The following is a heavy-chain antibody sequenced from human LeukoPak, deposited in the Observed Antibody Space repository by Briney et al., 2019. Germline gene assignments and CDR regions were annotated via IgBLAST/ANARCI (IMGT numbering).Heavy chain of an antibody. V-gene: IGHV3-23*01. CDR2: ISSSAGST. D-gene: IGHD2-2*01. CDR3: AKDLDCSSTSCYPDY. CDR1: GFTFSNYA. Sequence: GGSLRLSCAASGFTFSNYAMSWVRQAPGKGLEWVSAISSSAGSTYYADSVKGRFTISRDNSKNTLYLQMNSLRAEDTAVYYCAKDLDCSSTSCYPDYWGQGTLVTVSS. J-gene: IGHJ4*02.